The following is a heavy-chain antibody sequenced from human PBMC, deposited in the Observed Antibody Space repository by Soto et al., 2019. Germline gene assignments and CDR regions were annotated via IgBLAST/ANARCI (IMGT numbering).Heavy chain of an antibody. Sequence: TSETLSLTCAVYGGSFSGYYWSWIRQPPGKGLEWIGEINHSGSTNYNPSLKSRVTISVDTSKNQFSLKLSSVTAADTAVYYCARVRIQSLFMRRGGMDVWGQATTVTVSS. D-gene: IGHD5-18*01. J-gene: IGHJ6*01. CDR2: INHSGST. CDR1: GGSFSGYY. CDR3: ARVRIQSLFMRRGGMDV. V-gene: IGHV4-34*01.